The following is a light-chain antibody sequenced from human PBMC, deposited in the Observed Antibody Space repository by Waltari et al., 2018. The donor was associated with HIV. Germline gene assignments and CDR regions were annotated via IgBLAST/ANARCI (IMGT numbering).Light chain of an antibody. CDR2: LAS. CDR1: QSLLHSGGYKY. Sequence: ILLTQSPLSLSVTPGEPASISCTSSQSLLHSGGYKYLDWYLQRPGQSPQLLISLASNRASGVPARFTGSGSGTNFTLQITRVEAEHVGVYYCMQALQTPHTFGQGTKLEIK. J-gene: IGKJ2*01. CDR3: MQALQTPHT. V-gene: IGKV2-28*01.